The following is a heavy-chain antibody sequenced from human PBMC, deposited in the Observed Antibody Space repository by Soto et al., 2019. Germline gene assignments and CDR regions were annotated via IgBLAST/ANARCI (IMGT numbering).Heavy chain of an antibody. D-gene: IGHD3-3*01. J-gene: IGHJ6*02. Sequence: PSQTLPLTCTVPGGSISSDYWSWIRQPPDKGLDWSGYIYYTGGTNYNRSLKSRITMSVDTSKHQFSLNLGSATPADTAVYYCAREGSFDRVDLTLGLGHYYYPIAVWGQGTTVTVAS. CDR2: IYYTGGT. CDR1: GGSISSDY. V-gene: IGHV4-59*01. CDR3: AREGSFDRVDLTLGLGHYYYPIAV.